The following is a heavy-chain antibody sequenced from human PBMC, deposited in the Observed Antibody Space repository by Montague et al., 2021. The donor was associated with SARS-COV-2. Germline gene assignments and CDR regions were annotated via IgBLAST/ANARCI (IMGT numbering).Heavy chain of an antibody. CDR3: ARGDGLGLYTGYSFDN. D-gene: IGHD5-24*01. V-gene: IGHV6-1*01. Sequence: CAISGDSVSGGIVSWNWIRQSPSRGLEWLGRTYYRSRWFDHYEVSMTGRISIKADTSKNQFSLQLDSVTPEDTAVYYCARGDGLGLYTGYSFDNWGQWTMVTVSS. CDR2: TYYRSRWFD. J-gene: IGHJ3*02. CDR1: GDSVSGGIVS.